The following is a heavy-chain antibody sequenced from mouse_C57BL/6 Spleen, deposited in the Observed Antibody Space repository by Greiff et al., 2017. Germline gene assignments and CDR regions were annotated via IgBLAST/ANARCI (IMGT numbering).Heavy chain of an antibody. CDR3: ARSGDGYYAMDY. V-gene: IGHV1-82*01. Sequence: QVQLKESGPELVKPGASVKISCKASGYAFSSSWMNWVKQRPGKGLEWIGRIYPGDGDTNYNGKFKGKATLTADNSSSTAYMQLSSLTSEDSAVYFCARSGDGYYAMDYWGQGTSVTVSS. J-gene: IGHJ4*01. D-gene: IGHD3-1*01. CDR2: IYPGDGDT. CDR1: GYAFSSSW.